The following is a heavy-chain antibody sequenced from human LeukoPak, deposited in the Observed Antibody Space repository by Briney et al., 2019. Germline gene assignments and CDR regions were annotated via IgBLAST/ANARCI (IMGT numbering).Heavy chain of an antibody. J-gene: IGHJ2*01. CDR1: GGSIGSYY. Sequence: SETLSLTCTVSGGSIGSYYWSWIRQPPGEGLEWVGYVYYSGSINYNPSLKSRVTISLDTAKNHFSLKLRSVTAADTAVYFCARFSGSYTWLFDLWGRGTLVTVSS. V-gene: IGHV4-59*01. D-gene: IGHD3-10*01. CDR3: ARFSGSYTWLFDL. CDR2: VYYSGSI.